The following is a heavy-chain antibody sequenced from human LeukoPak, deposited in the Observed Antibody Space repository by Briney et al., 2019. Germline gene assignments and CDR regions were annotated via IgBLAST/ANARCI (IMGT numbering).Heavy chain of an antibody. CDR2: IWYDGNNK. V-gene: IGHV3-33*01. D-gene: IGHD2-21*01. CDR3: AREGEGLDY. Sequence: PGGSLRLSCAASGFTFSNYGMHWVRQAPGKGLEWMTTIWYDGNNKYYADSVKGRFSISRDNSKNTLYLQMNSLRVEDTAVYYCAREGEGLDYWGQGTLVTVSS. CDR1: GFTFSNYG. J-gene: IGHJ4*02.